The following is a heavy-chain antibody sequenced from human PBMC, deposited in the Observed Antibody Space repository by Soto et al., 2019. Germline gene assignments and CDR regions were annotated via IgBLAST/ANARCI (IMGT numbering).Heavy chain of an antibody. D-gene: IGHD6-13*01. CDR2: IYYSGST. CDR1: GGSISSYY. V-gene: IGHV4-59*08. CDR3: ARSYSSSWYYYYYMDV. Sequence: PSETLSLTCTVSGGSISSYYWSWIRQPPGKGLEWIGYIYYSGSTNYNPSLKSRVTISVDTSKNQFSLKLSSVTAADTAVYYCARSYSSSWYYYYYMDVWGNGTTVTVSS. J-gene: IGHJ6*03.